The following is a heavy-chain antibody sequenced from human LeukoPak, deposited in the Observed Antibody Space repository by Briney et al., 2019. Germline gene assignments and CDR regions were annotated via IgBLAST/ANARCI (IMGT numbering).Heavy chain of an antibody. CDR3: ARGPLGELLFYFDY. D-gene: IGHD3-16*01. Sequence: PGRSLRLSCAASGFTFSSYGTHWVRQAPGKGLEWVAVISYDGSNKYYADSVKGRFTISRDNSKNTLYLQMNSLRAEDTAVYYCARGPLGELLFYFDYWGQGTLVTVSS. V-gene: IGHV3-30*03. CDR1: GFTFSSYG. J-gene: IGHJ4*02. CDR2: ISYDGSNK.